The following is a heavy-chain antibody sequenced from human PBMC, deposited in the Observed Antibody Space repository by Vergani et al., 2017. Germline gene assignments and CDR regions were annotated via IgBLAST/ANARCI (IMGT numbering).Heavy chain of an antibody. V-gene: IGHV1-69*11. CDR1: GGTFSSYA. D-gene: IGHD2-8*01. J-gene: IGHJ4*02. CDR3: AKLRGYCTNGVCYIGGNYFDY. CDR2: IIPILGTA. Sequence: QVQLVQSGAEVKKPGSSVKVSCKASGGTFSSYAISWVRQAPGQGLEWMGRIIPILGTANYAQKFQGRVTITADESTSTAYMALSSLRSEDTAVYYCAKLRGYCTNGVCYIGGNYFDYWGQGTLVTVSS.